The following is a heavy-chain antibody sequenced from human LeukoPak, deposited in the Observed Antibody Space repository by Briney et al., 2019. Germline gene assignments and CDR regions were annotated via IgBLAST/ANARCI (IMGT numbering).Heavy chain of an antibody. CDR2: IYFSET. V-gene: IGHV4-39*01. CDR1: GGSSSDTTYY. Sequence: PSETLSLTCIVTGGSSSDTTYYWAWIRQPPGKGLEWIGSIYFSETKYNPSLKSRITISGDTSKNQFSLKLSSVTAADTAVYYCASPSKLVISRGGFDIWGQGTMVTVSA. J-gene: IGHJ3*02. CDR3: ASPSKLVISRGGFDI. D-gene: IGHD2-15*01.